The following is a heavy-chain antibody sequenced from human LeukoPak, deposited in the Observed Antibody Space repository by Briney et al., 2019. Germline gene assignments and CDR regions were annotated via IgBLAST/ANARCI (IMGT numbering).Heavy chain of an antibody. CDR1: GFTFSSYG. D-gene: IGHD5-18*01. J-gene: IGHJ4*02. Sequence: GSLRLSCAASGFTFSSYGMHWVRQAPGKGLEWVAVIWYDGSNKYYADSVKGRFTISRDNSKNTLYLQMNSLRAEDTAVYYCAREAGYSYGSDLDYWGQGTLVAVSS. V-gene: IGHV3-33*01. CDR3: AREAGYSYGSDLDY. CDR2: IWYDGSNK.